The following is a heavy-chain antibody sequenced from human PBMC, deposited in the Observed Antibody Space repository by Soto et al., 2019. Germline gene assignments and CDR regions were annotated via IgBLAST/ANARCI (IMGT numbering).Heavy chain of an antibody. CDR2: IYYSGIT. Sequence: PSATXSLTCTFSGFSISSSSYYWGWMRQPPGKGLEWIGSIYYSGITYYNPSLKSLVTISVDTSKNQFSLKLSSVTAADTAVYYCARQYGSENDFDLWGQGTMVTV. J-gene: IGHJ3*01. CDR1: GFSISSSSYY. V-gene: IGHV4-39*01. CDR3: ARQYGSENDFDL. D-gene: IGHD3-10*01.